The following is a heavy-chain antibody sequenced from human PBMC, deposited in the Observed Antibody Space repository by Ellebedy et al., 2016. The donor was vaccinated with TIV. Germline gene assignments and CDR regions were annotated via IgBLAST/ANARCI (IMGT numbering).Heavy chain of an antibody. Sequence: MPSETLSLTCTVSGGSMISDDHYWSWVRQPPGKGLEWIGYIYYSGTTYYNPSLKHRLIISVDKSKSQVSLKLTSVTATDTAVYYCARGGGDRPHALDVWGQGTKVTVSS. J-gene: IGHJ3*01. CDR3: ARGGGDRPHALDV. V-gene: IGHV4-30-4*08. CDR2: IYYSGTT. CDR1: GGSMISDDHY. D-gene: IGHD3-10*01.